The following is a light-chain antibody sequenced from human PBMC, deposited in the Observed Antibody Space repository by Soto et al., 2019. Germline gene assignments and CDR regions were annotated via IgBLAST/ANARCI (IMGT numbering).Light chain of an antibody. Sequence: EIMLKQSSAPPPLTPGERPTASCRLSQSVSSYLAWYQQKPGQAPRLLIHGASTRATGIPARFSGSGSGTEFSLTIISLQSEDLAVYDCQQYNSWPPITFGQGTRLEVK. CDR3: QQYNSWPPIT. J-gene: IGKJ5*01. V-gene: IGKV3-15*01. CDR2: GAS. CDR1: QSVSSY.